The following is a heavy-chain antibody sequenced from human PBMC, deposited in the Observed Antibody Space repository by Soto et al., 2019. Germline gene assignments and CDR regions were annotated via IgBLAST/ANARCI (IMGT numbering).Heavy chain of an antibody. V-gene: IGHV3-30-3*01. CDR2: ISYDGSNQ. CDR1: GFTFSSYA. Sequence: GGSLRLSCAATGFTFSSYAMTWVRTAPGKGLEWVAVISYDGSNQYYADSMKGRFTISRDNSENTLHLQMDSLRVEDTAMYYCARQEGVGVVITAYYYYHGVDVWGQGT. J-gene: IGHJ6*02. D-gene: IGHD3-3*01. CDR3: ARQEGVGVVITAYYYYHGVDV.